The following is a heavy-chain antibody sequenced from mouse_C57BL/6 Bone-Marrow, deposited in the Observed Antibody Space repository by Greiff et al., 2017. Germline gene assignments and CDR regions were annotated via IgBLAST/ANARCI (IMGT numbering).Heavy chain of an antibody. V-gene: IGHV5-17*01. CDR2: ISSGSSTI. CDR3: AMSVLYAMDY. J-gene: IGHJ4*01. CDR1: GFTFSDYG. Sequence: EVKLVESGGGLVKPGGSLKLSCAASGFTFSDYGMHWVRQAPEKGLEWVANISSGSSTIYYADKVKGRFTISRDNAKNTLFLQMTSLRSEDTARYYWAMSVLYAMDYWGQGTSVTVSS.